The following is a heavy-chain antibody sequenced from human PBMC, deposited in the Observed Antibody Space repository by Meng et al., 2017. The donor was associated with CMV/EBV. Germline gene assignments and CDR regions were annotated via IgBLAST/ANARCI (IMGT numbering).Heavy chain of an antibody. CDR2: IKPSGGST. CDR1: GYTFTSYY. D-gene: IGHD5-24*01. CDR3: AREFDGYTFDY. J-gene: IGHJ4*02. V-gene: IGHV1-46*01. Sequence: QGQLVQFGAAVKKPGASVKVSGKASGYTFTSYYMHWVRQAPGQGLEWMGIIKPSGGSTSYAQKFQGRVTMTRDTSTSTVYMELSSLRSEDTAVYYCAREFDGYTFDYWGQGTLVTVSS.